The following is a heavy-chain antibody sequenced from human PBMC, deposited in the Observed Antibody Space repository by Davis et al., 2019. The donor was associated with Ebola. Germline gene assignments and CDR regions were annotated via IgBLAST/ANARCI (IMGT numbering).Heavy chain of an antibody. Sequence: PGRSLRLSCAASGFTFDDYAMSWVRQAPGKGLEWVCGLNWNGRSRHCADFVRGRFTISRDNAKNSLYLQMNSLRAEDTAFYYCAKDIDSTVTYFDSWGQGTLVTVSS. J-gene: IGHJ4*02. CDR2: LNWNGRSR. D-gene: IGHD4-17*01. V-gene: IGHV3-20*04. CDR3: AKDIDSTVTYFDS. CDR1: GFTFDDYA.